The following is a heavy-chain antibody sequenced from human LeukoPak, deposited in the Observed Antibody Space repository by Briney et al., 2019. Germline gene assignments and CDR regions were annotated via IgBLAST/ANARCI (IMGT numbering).Heavy chain of an antibody. J-gene: IGHJ6*03. V-gene: IGHV3-30*04. D-gene: IGHD2-2*01. CDR3: ARDGQVVVGGAIGYFYYYMDV. CDR1: GFTLKDYA. Sequence: GRSLRLSCAASGFTLKDYAVYWVRQAPGKGLEWVGVLSHDGRDKYYADSVKGRFTISRDNSKNTLFVQMNNMTTEDTAVYYCARDGQVVVGGAIGYFYYYMDVWGKGTTVTVSS. CDR2: LSHDGRDK.